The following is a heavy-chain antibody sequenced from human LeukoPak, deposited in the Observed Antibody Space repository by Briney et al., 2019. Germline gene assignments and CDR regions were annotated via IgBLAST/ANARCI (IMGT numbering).Heavy chain of an antibody. D-gene: IGHD1-26*01. Sequence: GGSLRLSCAASGFAFSSYWMSWVRQAPGKGLEWVANIKQDGGEKYYVDSVKGRFTISRDNAKNSLYLQMSSLRAEDTAVYYCARATWDPNYYYYMDVWGKGTTVTISS. J-gene: IGHJ6*03. CDR2: IKQDGGEK. V-gene: IGHV3-7*01. CDR1: GFAFSSYW. CDR3: ARATWDPNYYYYMDV.